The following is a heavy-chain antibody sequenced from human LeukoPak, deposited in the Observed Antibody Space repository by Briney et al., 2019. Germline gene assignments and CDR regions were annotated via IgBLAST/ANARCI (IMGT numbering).Heavy chain of an antibody. Sequence: SETLSLTCTVSGYSISSGYYWGWIRQPPGKGLEWIGSIYYSGSTYYNPSLKSRVTISVDTSKNQFSLKLSSVTAADTAVYYCARQFRPPFQQLVLYFQHWGQGTLVTVSS. CDR3: ARQFRPPFQQLVLYFQH. CDR1: GYSISSGYY. V-gene: IGHV4-38-2*02. D-gene: IGHD6-13*01. CDR2: IYYSGST. J-gene: IGHJ1*01.